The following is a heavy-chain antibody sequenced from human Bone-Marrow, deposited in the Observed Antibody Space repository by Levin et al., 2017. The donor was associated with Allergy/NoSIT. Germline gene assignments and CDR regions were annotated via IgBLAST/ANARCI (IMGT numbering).Heavy chain of an antibody. Sequence: SETLSLTCAVYGGSFSGYYWSWIRQPPGKGLEWIGEINHSGSTNYNPSLKSRVTISVDTSKNQFSLKLSSVTAADTAVYYCARNAARTIPSIYYDFWSGYGCFDYWGQGTLVTVSS. CDR3: ARNAARTIPSIYYDFWSGYGCFDY. J-gene: IGHJ4*02. D-gene: IGHD3-3*01. CDR2: INHSGST. V-gene: IGHV4-34*01. CDR1: GGSFSGYY.